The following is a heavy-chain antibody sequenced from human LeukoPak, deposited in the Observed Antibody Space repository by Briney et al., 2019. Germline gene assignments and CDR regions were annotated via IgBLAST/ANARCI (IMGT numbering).Heavy chain of an antibody. J-gene: IGHJ4*02. Sequence: AGGSLRLSCAASGFIFSRYPIHWVRQAPGKGLEWVAIIQYDGSSKYYADSVKGRFTVSRDNSRNTVYLQMNSLRPDDTAVYYCARGFGSGWPDYWGQGTLVTVSS. V-gene: IGHV3-30-3*01. CDR2: IQYDGSSK. CDR1: GFIFSRYP. D-gene: IGHD6-19*01. CDR3: ARGFGSGWPDY.